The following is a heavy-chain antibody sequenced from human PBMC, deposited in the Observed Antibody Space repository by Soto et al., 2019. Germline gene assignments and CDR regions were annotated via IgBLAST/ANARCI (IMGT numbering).Heavy chain of an antibody. J-gene: IGHJ6*02. CDR2: INPGNGNT. V-gene: IGHV1-3*01. CDR3: ARDRRGRDGYNYYYYYGMDV. D-gene: IGHD3-16*01. CDR1: GYTFTSYG. Sequence: ASVKVSCKASGYTFTSYGINWVRQAPGRGLEWMGWINPGNGNTKYSQQFQGRVTITADKSTSTAYMELSSLRSEDTAVYYCARDRRGRDGYNYYYYYGMDVWGQGTTVTVSS.